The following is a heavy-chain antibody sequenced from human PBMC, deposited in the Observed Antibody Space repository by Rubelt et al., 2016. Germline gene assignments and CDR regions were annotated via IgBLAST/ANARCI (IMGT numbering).Heavy chain of an antibody. D-gene: IGHD1-26*01. Sequence: GEGLEWMGWINPNSGGTNYAQKFQGRVTMTRDTSISTAYMELSRLRSDDTAVYYCASLWELLTPFDYYGMDVWGQGTTVTVSS. J-gene: IGHJ6*02. V-gene: IGHV1-2*02. CDR2: INPNSGGT. CDR3: ASLWELLTPFDYYGMDV.